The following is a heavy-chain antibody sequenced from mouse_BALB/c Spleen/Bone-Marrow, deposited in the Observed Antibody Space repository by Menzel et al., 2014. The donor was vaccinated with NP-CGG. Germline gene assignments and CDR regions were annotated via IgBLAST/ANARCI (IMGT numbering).Heavy chain of an antibody. D-gene: IGHD2-4*01. J-gene: IGHJ1*01. V-gene: IGHV5-9-3*01. CDR3: SRLRMITTYFDV. CDR2: ISSSGSYT. Sequence: DVKLVESGGGLAKPGGSLQLSCAASGFTFSTYAMSWVRQTPEKRLEWVATISSSGSYTYYPDSVKGRFTISRDNAKDSLYLQMSSLRSEDTAMFYCSRLRMITTYFDVWGAGTMVTVSS. CDR1: GFTFSTYA.